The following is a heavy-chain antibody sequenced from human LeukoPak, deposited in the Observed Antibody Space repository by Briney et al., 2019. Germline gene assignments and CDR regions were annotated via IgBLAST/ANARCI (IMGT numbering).Heavy chain of an antibody. J-gene: IGHJ4*02. CDR2: IYYSGST. CDR1: GDSMRIDSYY. CDR3: ARLEADDYGDRGSPGTPNAQSN. V-gene: IGHV4-39*01. Sequence: SETLSLTCTVSGDSMRIDSYYWGWIRQPPGKGLEWIGSIYYSGSTYYNPSLKSRVTISVDTSKNQFSLRLSSVTAADTAVFYCARLEADDYGDRGSPGTPNAQSNWGQGTLVTVSS. D-gene: IGHD4-17*01.